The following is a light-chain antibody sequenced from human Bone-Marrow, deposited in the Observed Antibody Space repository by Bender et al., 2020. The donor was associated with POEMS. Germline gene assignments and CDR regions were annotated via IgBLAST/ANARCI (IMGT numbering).Light chain of an antibody. CDR2: DVS. Sequence: QSALTQPASVSGPPGQSITISCTATSSDVGGLDYVSWYRQYPGKAPQLMIYDVSKRPSGVPDRVSGTKSGNTASLAITGLQSDDEAIYFCVAWDASLNGWVFGGGTKLTVL. V-gene: IGLV2-11*01. CDR3: VAWDASLNGWV. J-gene: IGLJ3*02. CDR1: SSDVGGLDY.